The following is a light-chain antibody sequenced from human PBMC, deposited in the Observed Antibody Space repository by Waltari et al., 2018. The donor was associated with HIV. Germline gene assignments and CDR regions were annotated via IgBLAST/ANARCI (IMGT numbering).Light chain of an antibody. CDR2: DVS. CDR1: SSAVGGYNY. V-gene: IGLV2-14*03. CDR3: SSYTSSSIPYV. Sequence: QSALTQPASVSGSPGQSITLSCTGTSSAVGGYNYVSWYQQHPGKAPKLMIYDVSNRPSGVSNRFSGSKSGNTASLTISGLQAEDEADYYCSSYTSSSIPYVFGTGTKVTVL. J-gene: IGLJ1*01.